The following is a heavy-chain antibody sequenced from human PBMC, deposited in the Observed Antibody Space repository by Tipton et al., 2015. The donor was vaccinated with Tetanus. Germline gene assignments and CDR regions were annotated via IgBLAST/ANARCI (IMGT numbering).Heavy chain of an antibody. Sequence: QVQLVQSGAEVKKPGASVKVSCKASGYTFTSYDINWVRQATGQGLEWMGWMNPNSGNIGYAQKFQGRVTMTRNTSISTAYMELSSLRSEDTAVYYCARCTEDPAADQKGVTYYYYYYGMDVWGQGTTVTVSS. J-gene: IGHJ6*02. V-gene: IGHV1-8*01. CDR1: GYTFTSYD. CDR3: ARCTEDPAADQKGVTYYYYYYGMDV. D-gene: IGHD6-13*01. CDR2: MNPNSGNI.